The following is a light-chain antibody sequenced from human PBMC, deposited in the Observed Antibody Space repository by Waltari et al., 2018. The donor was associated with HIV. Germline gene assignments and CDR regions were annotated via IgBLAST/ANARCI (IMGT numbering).Light chain of an antibody. CDR2: DNN. Sequence: QSVLTQPPSVSAAPGQKVTISCSGSSSNIGSNYVSWYQQLPGTAHKLLIYDNNKRPSGIPDRFSGSKSGTSATLGITGLQTGDEADYYCGTWDSSLSAYVVFGGGTKLTVL. J-gene: IGLJ2*01. CDR3: GTWDSSLSAYVV. CDR1: SSNIGSNY. V-gene: IGLV1-51*01.